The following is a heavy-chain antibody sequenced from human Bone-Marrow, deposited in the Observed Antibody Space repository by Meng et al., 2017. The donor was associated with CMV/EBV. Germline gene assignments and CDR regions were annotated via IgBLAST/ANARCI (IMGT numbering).Heavy chain of an antibody. Sequence: GESLKISCTASGFIFGDYAMSWVRQAPGKGLEWVANIKQDGSEKYYVDSVKGRFTISRDNAKNSLYLQMNSLRAEDTAVYYCARDHSSSWYFDYWGQGTLVTVSS. CDR1: GFIFGDYA. V-gene: IGHV3-7*01. J-gene: IGHJ4*02. CDR2: IKQDGSEK. D-gene: IGHD6-13*01. CDR3: ARDHSSSWYFDY.